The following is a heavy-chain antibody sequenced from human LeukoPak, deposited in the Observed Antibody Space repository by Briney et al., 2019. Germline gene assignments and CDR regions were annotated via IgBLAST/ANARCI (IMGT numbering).Heavy chain of an antibody. CDR3: AISNDYGSFDY. CDR1: GFTFSRYA. Sequence: GRSLRLSCGASGFTFSRYAMHGVRQARGKGLEWVEVISYDGSNKYYADSVKGRFTISRDNSKNTLYLQMNSLRAEDTAVYYCAISNDYGSFDYWGQGTLVTVSA. CDR2: ISYDGSNK. D-gene: IGHD4-17*01. V-gene: IGHV3-30-3*01. J-gene: IGHJ4*02.